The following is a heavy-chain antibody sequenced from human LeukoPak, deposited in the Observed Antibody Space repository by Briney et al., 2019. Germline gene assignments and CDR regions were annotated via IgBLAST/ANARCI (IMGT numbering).Heavy chain of an antibody. CDR3: ASFDGSSSGS. J-gene: IGHJ4*02. D-gene: IGHD6-13*01. CDR2: INHSGST. CDR1: GGSFSGYY. Sequence: SETLSLTCAVYGGSFSGYYWSWIRQPPGKGLEWIGEINHSGSTNYNPSLKSRVTISVDTSKNQFSLKLSSVTAADTAVYYCASFDGSSSGSWGQGTLVTVSS. V-gene: IGHV4-34*01.